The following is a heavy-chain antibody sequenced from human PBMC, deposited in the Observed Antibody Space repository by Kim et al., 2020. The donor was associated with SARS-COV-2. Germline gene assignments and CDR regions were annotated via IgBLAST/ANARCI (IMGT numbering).Heavy chain of an antibody. V-gene: IGHV1-46*01. Sequence: ASVKVSCKASGYTFTSYYMHWVRQAPGQGLEWMGIINPSGGSTSYAQKFQGRVTMTRDTSTSTVYMELSSLRSEDTAVYYCARDLNTMVRGVIIPPYYYGVDVWGQGTTVTVSS. J-gene: IGHJ6*02. D-gene: IGHD3-10*01. CDR2: INPSGGST. CDR3: ARDLNTMVRGVIIPPYYYGVDV. CDR1: GYTFTSYY.